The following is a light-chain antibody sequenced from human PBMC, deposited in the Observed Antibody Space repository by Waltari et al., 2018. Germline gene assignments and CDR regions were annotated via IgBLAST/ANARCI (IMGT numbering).Light chain of an antibody. J-gene: IGLJ2*01. CDR3: SSYAGGYTGL. CDR1: GSRVGGYDY. CDR2: AVS. Sequence: QSARPQPPPVTGLPGRAAPTSSLGTGSRVGGYDYLSWYQRHPGKAPKLWLFAVSNRPSGVPARFSGSRSGNTASLTSSGLQAEDEADYYCSSYAGGYTGLFGGGTKVTVL. V-gene: IGLV2-11*01.